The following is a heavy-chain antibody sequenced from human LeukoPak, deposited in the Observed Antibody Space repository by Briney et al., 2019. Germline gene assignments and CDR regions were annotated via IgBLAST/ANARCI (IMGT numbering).Heavy chain of an antibody. CDR1: GYTFTSYY. CDR2: INPSAGST. Sequence: ASVKVSCKASGYTFTSYYMHWVRQAPVQGLEWMGIINPSAGSTSYAQKFQGRVTMTRDTSTSTVYMERSSLRSEDTAVYYCARGPPNWGYDYWGPGTLVTVSS. J-gene: IGHJ4*02. CDR3: ARGPPNWGYDY. D-gene: IGHD7-27*01. V-gene: IGHV1-46*01.